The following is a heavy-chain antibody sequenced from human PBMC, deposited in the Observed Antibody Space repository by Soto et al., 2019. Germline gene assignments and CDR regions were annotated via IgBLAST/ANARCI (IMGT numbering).Heavy chain of an antibody. CDR1: GYTFTSYG. J-gene: IGHJ3*02. D-gene: IGHD6-13*01. CDR3: ARDRSFRRWPHDAFDI. Sequence: QVQLVQSGAEVKKPGASVKVSCKASGYTFTSYGISWVRQAPGQGLEWMGWISAYNGNTNYAQKLQGRVTMTTDTATSTAYMELRSLRSDDTAVYYCARDRSFRRWPHDAFDIWGQGTMVTVSS. CDR2: ISAYNGNT. V-gene: IGHV1-18*01.